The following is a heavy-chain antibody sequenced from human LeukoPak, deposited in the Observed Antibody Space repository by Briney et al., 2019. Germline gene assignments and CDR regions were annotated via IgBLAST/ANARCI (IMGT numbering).Heavy chain of an antibody. CDR3: AREREGYFDL. CDR2: INHSGST. Sequence: SETLSLTCTVSGYSISSGCYWGWIRQPPGKGLEWIGEINHSGSTNYNPSLKSRVSISVVTSKNQFSLKLSSVTAADTAVYYCAREREGYFDLWGRGTRVTVSS. CDR1: GYSISSGCY. V-gene: IGHV4-38-2*02. J-gene: IGHJ2*01.